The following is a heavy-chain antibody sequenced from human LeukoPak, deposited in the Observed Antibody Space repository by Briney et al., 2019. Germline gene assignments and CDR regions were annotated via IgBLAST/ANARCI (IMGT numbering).Heavy chain of an antibody. J-gene: IGHJ4*02. Sequence: GGPLRLSCAASGITFSNAWMNWVRQTPGKGLEWVGLIESETDGGTTGYAAPVKGRFTISRDDSENTLYLQMNSLKAEDAAIYYCTTEVSGSHTNWGQGTLVTVSS. CDR1: GITFSNAW. D-gene: IGHD1-26*01. CDR3: TTEVSGSHTN. V-gene: IGHV3-15*04. CDR2: IESETDGGTT.